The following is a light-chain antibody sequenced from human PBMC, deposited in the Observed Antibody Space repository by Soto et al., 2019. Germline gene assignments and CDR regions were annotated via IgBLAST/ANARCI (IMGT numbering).Light chain of an antibody. CDR3: AAWDDSLSGL. CDR1: SSNIGAGYD. J-gene: IGLJ2*01. CDR2: DNS. Sequence: QSVLTQPPSVSGDPGQRVTISCTGTSSNIGAGYDVHWYQHLPGTAPKLLIYDNSNRPSGVPDRFSGFKSDTSASLVITGLQAEDEADYYCAAWDDSLSGLFGGGTKLTVL. V-gene: IGLV1-40*01.